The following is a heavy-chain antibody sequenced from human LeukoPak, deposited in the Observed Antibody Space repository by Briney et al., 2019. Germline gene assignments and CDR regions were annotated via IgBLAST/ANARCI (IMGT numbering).Heavy chain of an antibody. D-gene: IGHD3-22*01. Sequence: GGSLRLSCAASGFTFSNYWMNWVRQAPGKGLECLAYIKQDGSETYYADSVKGRFTISRDNAKNSLYLQMNSLRAEDTAVYYCAKGPKWDPRDYYDSRYYFDYWGQGTLVTVSS. V-gene: IGHV3-7*03. CDR1: GFTFSNYW. CDR3: AKGPKWDPRDYYDSRYYFDY. J-gene: IGHJ4*02. CDR2: IKQDGSET.